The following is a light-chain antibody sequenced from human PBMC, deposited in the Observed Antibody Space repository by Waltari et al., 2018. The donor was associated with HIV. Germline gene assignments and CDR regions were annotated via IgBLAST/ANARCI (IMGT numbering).Light chain of an antibody. CDR1: SSNIGAGYD. CDR2: GNS. J-gene: IGLJ3*02. V-gene: IGLV1-40*01. CDR3: QSYDSSLSGRV. Sequence: QSVLTQPPSVSGAPGQRVTISCTGSSSNIGAGYDAHRYQQLPGTAPKLLIYGNSNRPSGVPDRFSGSKSATSASLAITGLQAEDEADYYCQSYDSSLSGRVFGGGTKLTVL.